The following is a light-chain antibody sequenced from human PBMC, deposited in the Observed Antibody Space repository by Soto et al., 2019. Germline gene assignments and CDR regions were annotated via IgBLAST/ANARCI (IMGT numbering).Light chain of an antibody. CDR3: HQYDGWPRA. V-gene: IGKV3-15*01. Sequence: EIVMTQCPATLSVSPGKSSTLSCRARQRVKTNLVGYQQKPGQAPRLLIYGASTSATGIPGRFSGSGSGTEFTLTVGSLQFEYCAGYYCHQYDGWPRACGQGTKVEIK. CDR1: QRVKTN. CDR2: GAS. J-gene: IGKJ1*01.